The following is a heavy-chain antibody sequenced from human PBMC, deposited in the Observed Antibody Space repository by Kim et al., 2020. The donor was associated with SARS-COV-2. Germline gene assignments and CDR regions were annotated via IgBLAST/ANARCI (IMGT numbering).Heavy chain of an antibody. J-gene: IGHJ4*02. CDR2: ISWNSGSI. CDR3: AKDNRAGSYYDSSGYFDY. CDR1: GFTFDDYA. D-gene: IGHD3-22*01. Sequence: GGSLRLSCAASGFTFDDYAMHWVRQAPGKGLEWVSGISWNSGSIGYADSVKGRFTISRDNAKNSLYLQMNSLRAEDMALYYCAKDNRAGSYYDSSGYFDYWGQGAMATVSS. V-gene: IGHV3-9*03.